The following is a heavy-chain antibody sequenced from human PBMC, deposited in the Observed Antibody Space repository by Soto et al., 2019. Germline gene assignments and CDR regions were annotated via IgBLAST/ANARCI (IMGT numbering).Heavy chain of an antibody. CDR3: GRGGARFVVVVAAAGGFAP. V-gene: IGHV3-21*01. CDR1: GFTFSSYS. J-gene: IGHJ5*02. Sequence: GGSLRLSCAASGFTFSSYSMNWVRQAPGKGLEWVSSISSSSSYIYYADSVKGRFTISRDNAKNSLYLQMNSLRAEDTAVYYCGRGGARFVVVVAAAGGFAPWGEGTLVTVP. D-gene: IGHD2-15*01. CDR2: ISSSSSYI.